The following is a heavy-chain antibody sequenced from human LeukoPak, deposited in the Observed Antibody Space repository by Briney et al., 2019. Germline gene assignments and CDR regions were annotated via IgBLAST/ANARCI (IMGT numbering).Heavy chain of an antibody. Sequence: PGGSLRLSCAASGFTFSSYSMNWVRQAPGKGREWVSSISSSSSYIYYADSVKGRFTISRDNAKNSLYLQMNSLRAEDTAVYYCASTLHVVVPAAIGYFDYWGQGTLVTVSS. J-gene: IGHJ4*02. CDR2: ISSSSSYI. CDR1: GFTFSSYS. V-gene: IGHV3-21*01. D-gene: IGHD2-2*02. CDR3: ASTLHVVVPAAIGYFDY.